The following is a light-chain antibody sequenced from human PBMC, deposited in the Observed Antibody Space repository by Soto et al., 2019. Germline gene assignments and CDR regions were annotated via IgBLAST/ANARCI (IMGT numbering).Light chain of an antibody. CDR2: AAS. J-gene: IGKJ4*01. Sequence: DIQMTQSPSSLSASVGDRVTITCRASQGIRNDLGWYQQKPGKAPKRLIYAASSLQSGVPSRFXXXXXGTEXTXTISXXQPEDFATYYCLQHNSYPPTFGGGTKVEI. V-gene: IGKV1-17*01. CDR1: QGIRND. CDR3: LQHNSYPPT.